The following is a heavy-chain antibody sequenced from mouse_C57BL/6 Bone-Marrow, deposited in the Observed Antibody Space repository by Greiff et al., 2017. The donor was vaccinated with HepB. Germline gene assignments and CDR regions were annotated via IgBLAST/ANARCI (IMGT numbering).Heavy chain of an antibody. V-gene: IGHV5-4*01. CDR2: ISDGGSYT. J-gene: IGHJ4*01. Sequence: EVQGVESGGGLVKPGGSLKLSCAASGFTFSSYAMSWVRQTPEKRLEWVATISDGGSYTYYPDNVKGRFTISRDNAKNNLYLQMSHLKSEDTAMYYCARDDPYYAIDYWGQGTSVTVSS. CDR3: ARDDPYYAIDY. CDR1: GFTFSSYA.